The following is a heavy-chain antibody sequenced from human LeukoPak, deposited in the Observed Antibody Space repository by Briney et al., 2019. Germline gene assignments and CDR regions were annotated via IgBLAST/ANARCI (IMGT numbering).Heavy chain of an antibody. CDR2: ISSSSSYT. CDR1: GFTFSDYY. V-gene: IGHV3-11*05. D-gene: IGHD3-10*01. CDR3: ARDITMVRGVIGSWFDP. J-gene: IGHJ5*02. Sequence: GGSLRLSCAASGFTFSDYYMSWIRQAPGKGLEWVSYISSSSSYTNYADSVKGRFTISRDNAKNSLYLQMNSLRAEDTAVYDCARDITMVRGVIGSWFDPWGQGTLVTVSS.